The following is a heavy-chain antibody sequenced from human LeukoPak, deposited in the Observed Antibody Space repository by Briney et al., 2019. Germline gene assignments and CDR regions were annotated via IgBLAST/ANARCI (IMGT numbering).Heavy chain of an antibody. J-gene: IGHJ4*02. CDR2: INPNSGGT. Sequence: ASVKVSCKAPGYTFTGYYMHWVRQAPGQGLEWMGRINPNSGGTNYAQKFQGRVTMTRDTSISTAYMELSRLRSDDTAVYYCARDWDYYYDSSGYLDSWGQGTLVTVSS. V-gene: IGHV1-2*06. D-gene: IGHD3-22*01. CDR1: GYTFTGYY. CDR3: ARDWDYYYDSSGYLDS.